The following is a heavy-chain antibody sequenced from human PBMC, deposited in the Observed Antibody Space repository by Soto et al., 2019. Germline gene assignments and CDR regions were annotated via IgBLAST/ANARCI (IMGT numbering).Heavy chain of an antibody. V-gene: IGHV3-21*02. J-gene: IGHJ5*02. Sequence: EVQLVESGGNLVKPGGSLRLTDATSGFTFTGQTIYWFRKAPGKGLEWVSSVSTSRTSMFYADSVKGRFTVSRDNVMNSVYLKMNSLRAEDTAIYYCARELSTKIRAYTWGQGTLVTVSS. CDR1: GFTFTGQT. D-gene: IGHD3-10*01. CDR2: VSTSRTSM. CDR3: ARELSTKIRAYT.